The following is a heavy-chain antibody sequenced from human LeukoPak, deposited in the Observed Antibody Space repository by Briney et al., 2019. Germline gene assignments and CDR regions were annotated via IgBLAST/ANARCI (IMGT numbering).Heavy chain of an antibody. D-gene: IGHD3-10*01. V-gene: IGHV3-48*04. J-gene: IGHJ4*02. CDR1: GFTFTTYT. CDR2: IKSSGDII. Sequence: GGSLRLSCAASGFTFTTYTMNWVRQAPGKGLEWVSCIKSSGDIIYYADSVRGRFTISRDNDKNTLYLQMNSLRAEDTAVYYCEAYGSVWGQGTLVIVSS. CDR3: EAYGSV.